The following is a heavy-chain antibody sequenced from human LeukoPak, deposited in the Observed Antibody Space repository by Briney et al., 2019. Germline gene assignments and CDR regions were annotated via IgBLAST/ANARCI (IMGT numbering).Heavy chain of an antibody. CDR1: GYSISSGYY. J-gene: IGHJ4*02. CDR2: IYHSGST. V-gene: IGHV4-38-2*02. CDR3: ARDGGVGAQYYFDY. D-gene: IGHD1-26*01. Sequence: SETLSLTCAVSGYSISSGYYWGWIRQPPGKGLEWIGSIYHSGSTYYNPSLKSRVTISVDTSKNQFSLKLSSVTAADTAVYYCARDGGVGAQYYFDYWGQGTLVTVSS.